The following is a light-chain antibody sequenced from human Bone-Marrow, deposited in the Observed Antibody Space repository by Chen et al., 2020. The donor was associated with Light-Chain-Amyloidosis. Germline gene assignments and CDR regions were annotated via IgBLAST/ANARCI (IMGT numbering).Light chain of an antibody. Sequence: DVVTTQTPPSLSVTPGQLASISCKSSQSLLYSNGVTYLYWFLQKPGQPPQLLIYEAFNRFSRVPHRFSGSGSGTDFTLKISRVEAEDVGTYYCMQSIHLRTFGQGTKVEIK. J-gene: IGKJ1*01. CDR1: QSLLYSNGVTY. CDR2: EAF. CDR3: MQSIHLRT. V-gene: IGKV2D-29*01.